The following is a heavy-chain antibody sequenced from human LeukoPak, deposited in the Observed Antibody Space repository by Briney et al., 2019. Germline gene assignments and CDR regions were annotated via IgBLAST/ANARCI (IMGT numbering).Heavy chain of an antibody. D-gene: IGHD3-22*01. V-gene: IGHV4-59*01. CDR1: GGSISSYY. Sequence: SETLSLTCTVSGGSISSYYWSWIRQPPGKGLEWIGYIYYSGSTNYNPSLKSRVTISVDTSKNQFSLKLSSVTAADTAVYYCARDRTYYYDSSGCYYYYYGMDVWGQGTTVTVSS. CDR3: ARDRTYYYDSSGCYYYYYGMDV. CDR2: IYYSGST. J-gene: IGHJ6*02.